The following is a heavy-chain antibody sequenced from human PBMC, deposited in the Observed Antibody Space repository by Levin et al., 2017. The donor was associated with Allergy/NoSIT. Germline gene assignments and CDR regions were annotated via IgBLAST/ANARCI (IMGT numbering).Heavy chain of an antibody. CDR3: ARATMVQDLYDAFDI. D-gene: IGHD3-10*01. V-gene: IGHV1-2*06. Sequence: GASVKVSCKASGYTFTGYYMHWVRQAPGQGLEWMGRINPNSGGTNYAQKFQGRVTMTRDTSISTAYMELSRLRSDDTAVYYCARATMVQDLYDAFDIWGQGTMVTVSS. CDR1: GYTFTGYY. J-gene: IGHJ3*02. CDR2: INPNSGGT.